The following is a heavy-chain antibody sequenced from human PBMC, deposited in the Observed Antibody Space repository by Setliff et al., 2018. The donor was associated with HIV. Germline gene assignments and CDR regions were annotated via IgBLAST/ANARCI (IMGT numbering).Heavy chain of an antibody. CDR3: ARDLPELTGRSFDP. J-gene: IGHJ5*02. Sequence: PSETLSLTCNVSGGSISGYFWTWIRQPAGKGLEWLGRIYNSGSTNYNPSLKSRLSMSIDPSKNHFSLRLTSVTAADTAVYYCARDLPELTGRSFDPWGQGIQVTVSS. V-gene: IGHV4-4*07. D-gene: IGHD7-27*01. CDR2: IYNSGST. CDR1: GGSISGYF.